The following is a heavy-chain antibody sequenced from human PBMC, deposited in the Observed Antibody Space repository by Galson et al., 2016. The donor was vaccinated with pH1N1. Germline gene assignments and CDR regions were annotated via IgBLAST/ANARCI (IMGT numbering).Heavy chain of an antibody. V-gene: IGHV4-4*07. CDR1: GGSISTYY. Sequence: TLSLTCTVSGGSISTYYWSWIRQPAGKGLEWIGRIFASGNTIYNPSLKSRVTMSVDTSKNQFSLKLNSVTAADTAVYYCAREYIVLGEGWSYGLDVWGQGTTVTVSS. CDR3: AREYIVLGEGWSYGLDV. CDR2: IFASGNT. J-gene: IGHJ6*02. D-gene: IGHD2-8*01.